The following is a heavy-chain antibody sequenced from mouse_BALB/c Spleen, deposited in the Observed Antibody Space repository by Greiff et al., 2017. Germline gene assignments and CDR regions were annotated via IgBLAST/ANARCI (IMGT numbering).Heavy chain of an antibody. CDR3: TREEGGCYDD. D-gene: IGHD1-1*02. V-gene: IGHV1S22*01. Sequence: LQQPGSELVRPGASVKLSCKASGYTFTSYWMHWVKQRHGQGLEWIGNIYPGSGSTNYDEKFKSKGTLTVDTSSSTAYMHLSSLTSEDSAVYYYTREEGGCYDDWGQGTTLTVSA. J-gene: IGHJ2*01. CDR2: IYPGSGST. CDR1: GYTFTSYW.